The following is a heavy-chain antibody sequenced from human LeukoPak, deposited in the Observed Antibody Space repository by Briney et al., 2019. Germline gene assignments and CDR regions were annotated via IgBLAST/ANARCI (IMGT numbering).Heavy chain of an antibody. V-gene: IGHV3-48*03. CDR1: GFIFSSYE. CDR2: ISSGGSII. D-gene: IGHD2-21*02. Sequence: GGSLRLSCAASGFIFSSYETNWVRQAPGKGLEWVSYISSGGSIIYYADSVRGRFTISRDNAKNSLYLQMNSLRAEDTAVYYCAKDMVVVTAGGPYYYYGMDVWGQGTTVTVSS. CDR3: AKDMVVVTAGGPYYYYGMDV. J-gene: IGHJ6*02.